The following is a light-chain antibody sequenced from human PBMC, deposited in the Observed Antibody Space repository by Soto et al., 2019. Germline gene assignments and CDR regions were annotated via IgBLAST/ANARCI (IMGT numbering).Light chain of an antibody. J-gene: IGKJ4*01. Sequence: DIVMTQSPDSLAVSLGERATINCKSSQSVLYNSDNKNYLAWYQQKPGQPPKLLIYWASTRDSGVPDRFSGSGSGGDFALTISSLQAEDVAVYYCQQYYTTLTFGGGNKVEIK. CDR1: QSVLYNSDNKNY. V-gene: IGKV4-1*01. CDR2: WAS. CDR3: QQYYTTLT.